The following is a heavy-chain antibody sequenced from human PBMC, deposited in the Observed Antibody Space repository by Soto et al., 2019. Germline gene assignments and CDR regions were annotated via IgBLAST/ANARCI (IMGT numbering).Heavy chain of an antibody. CDR3: ARDKYDSSGYYPRCLGY. V-gene: IGHV3-30-3*01. CDR1: GFTFSSYA. Sequence: QVQLVESGGGVVQPGRSLRLSCAASGFTFSSYAMHWVRQAPGKGLEWVAVISYDGSNKYYADSVKGRFTISRDNSKNTLYLQMNSLRAEDTAVYYCARDKYDSSGYYPRCLGYWGQGTLVTVSS. D-gene: IGHD3-22*01. J-gene: IGHJ4*02. CDR2: ISYDGSNK.